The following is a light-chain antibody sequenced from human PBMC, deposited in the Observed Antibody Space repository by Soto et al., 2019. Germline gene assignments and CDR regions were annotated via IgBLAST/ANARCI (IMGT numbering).Light chain of an antibody. V-gene: IGKV3-20*01. CDR3: QQYGSSPRT. CDR1: QSVTSPC. Sequence: EIVLTQSPDTLSLSPGERATLSCRASQSVTSPCVAWYQQKAGQPPRLLIYSTSGRATGIPDRFSGSGSGTDFTLTISSLQPEDSGVYYCQQYGSSPRTFGQGTKVEV. J-gene: IGKJ1*01. CDR2: STS.